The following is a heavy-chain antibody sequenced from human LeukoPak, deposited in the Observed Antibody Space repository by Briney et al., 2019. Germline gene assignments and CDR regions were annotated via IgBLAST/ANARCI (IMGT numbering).Heavy chain of an antibody. V-gene: IGHV1-2*04. CDR3: ARDMGYYGSGSYYTTYYYYGMDV. D-gene: IGHD3-10*01. CDR2: INPNSGGT. Sequence: ASVKVSCKASGGTFSSYAISWVRQAPGQGLEWMGWINPNSGGTNYAQKFQGWVTMTRDTSISTAYMELSRLRSDDTAVYYCARDMGYYGSGSYYTTYYYYGMDVWGQGTTVTVSS. J-gene: IGHJ6*02. CDR1: GGTFSSYA.